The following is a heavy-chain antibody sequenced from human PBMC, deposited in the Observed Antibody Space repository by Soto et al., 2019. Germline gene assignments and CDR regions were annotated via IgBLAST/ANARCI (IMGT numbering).Heavy chain of an antibody. J-gene: IGHJ6*02. V-gene: IGHV5-51*01. CDR1: GYSFTSYW. Sequence: GESLKISCKGSGYSFTSYWIGWVRQMPGKGLEWMGIIYPGDSDTRYSPSFQGQVTLSADQFNSPAYLQWRSLKASDTAMYYCARSTNSFGSGSYDLFSTLDSYCGMDVWGQGTTVNVSS. D-gene: IGHD3-10*01. CDR2: IYPGDSDT. CDR3: ARSTNSFGSGSYDLFSTLDSYCGMDV.